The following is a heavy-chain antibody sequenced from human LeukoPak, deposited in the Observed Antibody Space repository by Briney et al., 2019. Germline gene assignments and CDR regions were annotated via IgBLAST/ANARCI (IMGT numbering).Heavy chain of an antibody. V-gene: IGHV3-20*04. Sequence: GGSLRLSCAASGFTFDDYGMSWVRQAPGRGLEWVSGINWNGGSTGYADSVKGRFTISRDNAKNSLYLQMNSLRAEDTAVYYCARDDRLDAFDIWGQGTMVTVSS. J-gene: IGHJ3*02. CDR1: GFTFDDYG. CDR2: INWNGGST. CDR3: ARDDRLDAFDI.